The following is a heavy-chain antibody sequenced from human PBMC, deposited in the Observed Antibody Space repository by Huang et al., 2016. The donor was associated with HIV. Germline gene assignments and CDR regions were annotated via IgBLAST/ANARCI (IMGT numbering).Heavy chain of an antibody. CDR2: INQNGKI. J-gene: IGHJ4*02. CDR1: GGAFRGSS. CDR3: ARGFNYYASDNLGVYYFDS. V-gene: IGHV4-34*02. Sequence: QVQLKQWGAGLLKPSETLSLTCAVYGGAFRGSSWTWIRQCPEKGLEWIGDINQNGKIIYNPSLSARVTISTDTSKNHFSLHLTSVTAADTALYYCARGFNYYASDNLGVYYFDSWGLGTLVTVSP. D-gene: IGHD3-10*01.